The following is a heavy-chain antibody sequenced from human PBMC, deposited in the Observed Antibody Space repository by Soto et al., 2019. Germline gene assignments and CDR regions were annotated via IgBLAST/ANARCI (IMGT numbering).Heavy chain of an antibody. CDR3: ARTGDSGEIDY. V-gene: IGHV4-34*01. Sequence: SETMSLTCAVYGGSFSGYYWSWIRQHPGKGLEWIGEINHSGSTNYNPSLKSRVTISVDTSKNQFSLKLSSLTAADTAVYYCARTGDSGEIDYWGQGTLVTVSS. CDR2: INHSGST. D-gene: IGHD6-19*01. CDR1: GGSFSGYY. J-gene: IGHJ4*02.